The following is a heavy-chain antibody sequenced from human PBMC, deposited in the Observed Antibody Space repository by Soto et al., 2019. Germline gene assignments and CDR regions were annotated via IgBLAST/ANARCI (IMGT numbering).Heavy chain of an antibody. J-gene: IGHJ6*02. D-gene: IGHD6-25*01. CDR2: ISYDGSNK. Sequence: QVQLVESGGGVVQPGRSLRLSGAASGFTFSSYGMHWVRQAPGKGLEWVAVISYDGSNKYYADSVKGRLTISRDNSKNPLYLQMNRLRAEDTAVYYCAKDSHSSGWYDDYYGMDVWGQGTTVVVCS. CDR1: GFTFSSYG. V-gene: IGHV3-30*18. CDR3: AKDSHSSGWYDDYYGMDV.